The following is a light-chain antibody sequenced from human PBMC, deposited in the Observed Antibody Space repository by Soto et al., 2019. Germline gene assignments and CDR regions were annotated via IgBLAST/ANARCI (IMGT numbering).Light chain of an antibody. CDR2: GAS. CDR3: QQRSNWPPIT. Sequence: EVVTTQSPATLSVSPGERATLSCRASQSVSSNFAWYQQKPGQAPRLLIYGASTRASGLPARFSGSGSGTDFTLTISSLEAEDFAVYYCQQRSNWPPITFGQGTRLEI. V-gene: IGKV3-15*01. J-gene: IGKJ5*01. CDR1: QSVSSN.